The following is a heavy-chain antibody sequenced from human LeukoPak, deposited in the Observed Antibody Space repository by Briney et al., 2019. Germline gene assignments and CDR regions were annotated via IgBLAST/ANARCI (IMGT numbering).Heavy chain of an antibody. CDR1: GFTVSSNY. Sequence: GGSLRLSCAASGFTVSSNYMSWVRQAPGKGLEWVSVIYSGGSTYYADSVKGRFTISRDNSKNTLYLQMNSLRAEDTAVYYYARYRPEDGDYGHYYYYYMDVWGKGTTVTVSS. V-gene: IGHV3-66*02. D-gene: IGHD4-17*01. CDR3: ARYRPEDGDYGHYYYYYMDV. J-gene: IGHJ6*03. CDR2: IYSGGST.